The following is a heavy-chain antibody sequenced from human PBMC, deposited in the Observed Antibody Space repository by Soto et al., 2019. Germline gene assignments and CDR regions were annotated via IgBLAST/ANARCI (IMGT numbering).Heavy chain of an antibody. D-gene: IGHD2-2*01. CDR1: GGSITRTTYY. V-gene: IGHV4-39*01. J-gene: IGHJ4*02. Sequence: PSGTLSLTCTASGGSITRTTYYWAWIRQPPGKGLEWIGSVYYTGITYYSPSLKSRVTISVDTSKNQFSLKLSSVTAADTAVYYCARRENCVTTSCSYYFDYWGQGALVTVSS. CDR3: ARRENCVTTSCSYYFDY. CDR2: VYYTGIT.